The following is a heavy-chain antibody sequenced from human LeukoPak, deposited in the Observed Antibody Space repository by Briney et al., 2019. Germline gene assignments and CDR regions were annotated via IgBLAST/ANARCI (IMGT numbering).Heavy chain of an antibody. D-gene: IGHD1-14*01. CDR1: GGTFSSYA. J-gene: IGHJ5*02. CDR3: VRGLTTRPHAKNWFDP. V-gene: IGHV1-69*05. CDR2: IIPIFGTA. Sequence: GASVKVSCKASGGTFSSYAISWVRQAPGQGLEWMGGIIPIFGTANYAQKFQGRVTITTDESTSTAYMELSSLRSEDTAVYYCVRGLTTRPHAKNWFDPWGQGTLVTVSS.